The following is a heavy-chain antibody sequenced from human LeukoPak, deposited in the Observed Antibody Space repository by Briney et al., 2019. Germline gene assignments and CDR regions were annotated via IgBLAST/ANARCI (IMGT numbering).Heavy chain of an antibody. V-gene: IGHV4-39*01. J-gene: IGHJ5*02. CDR3: ARRGPSMVRGVHPNWFDP. Sequence: SETLSLTCTVSGGSISSSSYYWGWIRQPPGKGLEWIGSIYYSGSTYYNPSLKSRVTISVDTSKNQFSLKLSSVTAADTAVYYCARRGPSMVRGVHPNWFDPWGQGTLVTVSS. D-gene: IGHD3-10*01. CDR1: GGSISSSSYY. CDR2: IYYSGST.